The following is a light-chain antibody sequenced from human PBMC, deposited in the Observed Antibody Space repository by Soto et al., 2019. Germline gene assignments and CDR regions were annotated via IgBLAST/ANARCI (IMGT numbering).Light chain of an antibody. CDR2: ENN. J-gene: IGLJ1*01. V-gene: IGLV1-51*02. CDR1: SSNIGNNY. CDR3: GTWDSSLSVYV. Sequence: QSVLTQPPSVSAAPGQKVTISCSGSSSNIGNNYVSWYQQLPGTAPKLLIYENNKRPSGIPDRFSGSKSGTSATLGITGLPAGDEADYYCGTWDSSLSVYVFGTGTKLTVL.